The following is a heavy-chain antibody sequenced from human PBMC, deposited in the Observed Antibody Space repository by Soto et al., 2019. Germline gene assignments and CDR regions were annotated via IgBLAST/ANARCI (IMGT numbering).Heavy chain of an antibody. CDR3: ARSRFVVGVTEDYYGMDV. CDR2: VIPLFRTA. J-gene: IGHJ6*02. CDR1: GGTFSNSP. D-gene: IGHD2-15*01. Sequence: QVQLVQSGAEVKKPGSSVKVSCKSSGGTFSNSPISWVRQAPGQGLEWMGGVIPLFRTANYAQKFQGRVTITADESRNTAYMELRSLRSGDTAVYYCARSRFVVGVTEDYYGMDVWGQGTTVTVAS. V-gene: IGHV1-69*12.